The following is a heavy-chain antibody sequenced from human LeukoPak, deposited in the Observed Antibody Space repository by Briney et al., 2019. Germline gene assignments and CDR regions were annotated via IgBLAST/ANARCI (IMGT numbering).Heavy chain of an antibody. CDR3: ARDTYYGWFDP. D-gene: IGHD1-26*01. V-gene: IGHV4-31*03. J-gene: IGHJ5*02. Sequence: SETLSLTCTVSGGSISSGGYYWSWIRQHPGKGLEWIGYIYYSGSTYYNPSLKSRVTISVDTSKNQSSLKLSSVTAADTAVYYCARDTYYGWFDPWGQGTLVTVSS. CDR1: GGSISSGGYY. CDR2: IYYSGST.